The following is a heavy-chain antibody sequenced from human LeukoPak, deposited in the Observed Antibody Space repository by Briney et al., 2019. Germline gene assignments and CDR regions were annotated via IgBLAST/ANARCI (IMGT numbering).Heavy chain of an antibody. CDR1: GYTFTSYA. J-gene: IGHJ6*03. CDR3: ARGGWHYYGSGSSNYYYMDV. CDR2: INAGNGNT. Sequence: ASVKVSCKASGYTFTSYAMHWVRQAPGQRLEWMGWINAGNGNTEYSQEFQGRVTITRDTSASTAYMELSSLRSEDMAVYYCARGGWHYYGSGSSNYYYMDVWGKGTTVTVSS. V-gene: IGHV1-3*03. D-gene: IGHD3-10*01.